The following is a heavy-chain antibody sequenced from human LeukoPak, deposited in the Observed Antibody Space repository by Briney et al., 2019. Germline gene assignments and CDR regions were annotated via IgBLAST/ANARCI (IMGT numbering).Heavy chain of an antibody. CDR1: GGSFSGYY. J-gene: IGHJ4*02. CDR2: INHSGST. Sequence: SETLSLTCAVYGGSFSGYYWSWIRQPPGKGVGWIGEINHSGSTNYNPSLKSRVTISVDTSKNQFSLKLSSVTAADTAVYYCARRDRPTNFDYWGQGTLVTVSS. CDR3: ARRDRPTNFDY. V-gene: IGHV4-34*01.